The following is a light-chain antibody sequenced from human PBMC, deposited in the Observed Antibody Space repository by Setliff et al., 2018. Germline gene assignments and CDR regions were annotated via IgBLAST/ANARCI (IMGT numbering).Light chain of an antibody. CDR1: SSDVGGYNY. Sequence: QSALTQPRSVSGSPGQSVTISCTGTSSDVGGYNYVSWYQQHPGKAPKLMIYDVSKRPSGVPDRFSGSKSGNTASLTISGLQAEDEADYYCQSYDSRMRGWVFGGGTKVTVL. CDR2: DVS. V-gene: IGLV2-11*01. J-gene: IGLJ3*02. CDR3: QSYDSRMRGWV.